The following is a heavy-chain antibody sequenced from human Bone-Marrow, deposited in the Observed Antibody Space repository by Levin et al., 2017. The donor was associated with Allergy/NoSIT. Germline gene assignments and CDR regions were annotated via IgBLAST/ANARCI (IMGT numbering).Heavy chain of an antibody. CDR2: VYYSGST. CDR3: ARHGGQFVAVTARGFDP. J-gene: IGHJ5*02. CDR1: GGSISAVTFY. D-gene: IGHD2-21*02. Sequence: SQTLSLTCTVSGGSISAVTFYWGWIRQSPRKGLEYIGSVYYSGSTYYNPSLESRATISRDMSKSQVSLKLASVTAADTAVYYCARHGGQFVAVTARGFDPWGPGILVTVSS. V-gene: IGHV4-39*01.